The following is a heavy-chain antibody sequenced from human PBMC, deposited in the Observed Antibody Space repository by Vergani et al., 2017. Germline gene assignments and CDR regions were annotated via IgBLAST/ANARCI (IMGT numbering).Heavy chain of an antibody. CDR1: GFTFTNFA. CDR2: ISGSGGST. V-gene: IGHV3-23*04. D-gene: IGHD2-2*01. Sequence: VQLVESGGGVVQPGGSLRLSCAASGFTFTNFAMTWVRQAPGEGLEWVSGISGSGGSTYYADSVKGRFTISRDKSKNTLYLQMNSLRAEDTAVYYCARGRPAAMGAPYGMDVWGQGTTVTVSS. CDR3: ARGRPAAMGAPYGMDV. J-gene: IGHJ6*02.